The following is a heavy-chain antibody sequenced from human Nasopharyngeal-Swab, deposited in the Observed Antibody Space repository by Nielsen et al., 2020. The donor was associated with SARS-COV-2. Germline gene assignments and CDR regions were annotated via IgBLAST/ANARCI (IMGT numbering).Heavy chain of an antibody. CDR3: AADSGSYFGYYYYGMDV. CDR2: ISSSSSYI. Sequence: GGSLRLSCAASGFTFSSYSMNWVRQAPGKGLEWVSSISSSSSYIYYADSVKGRFTISRDNAKNSLYLQMNSLRAEDTAVYYCAADSGSYFGYYYYGMDVWGQGTMVTVSS. CDR1: GFTFSSYS. D-gene: IGHD1-26*01. V-gene: IGHV3-21*01. J-gene: IGHJ6*02.